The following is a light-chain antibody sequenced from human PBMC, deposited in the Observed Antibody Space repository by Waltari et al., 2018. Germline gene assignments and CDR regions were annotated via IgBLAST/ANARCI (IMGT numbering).Light chain of an antibody. CDR3: SSYTSSSTV. V-gene: IGLV2-14*01. J-gene: IGLJ2*01. CDR1: SSDV. CDR2: EVS. Sequence: QSALTQPASVSGSPGQSITISCTGTSSDVVSWYQQHPGKAPKLMIYEVSNRPSGVSNRFACSKSGNTASLTISGLQAEDEADYYCSSYTSSSTVFGGGTKLTVL.